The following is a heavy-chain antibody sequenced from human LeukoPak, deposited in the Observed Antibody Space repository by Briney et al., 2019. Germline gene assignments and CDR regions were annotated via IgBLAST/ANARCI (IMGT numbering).Heavy chain of an antibody. D-gene: IGHD4-17*01. Sequence: PGGSLRLSCAASGFISSNKYMSWVRQAPGKGLEWVSTIRSDGTTDYADSVKGRFTISRDDSKNTVYLQMDSLRVEDTAVYSCARRRGGYGEGGLDYWGQGTLVTVSS. J-gene: IGHJ4*02. CDR3: ARRRGGYGEGGLDY. V-gene: IGHV3-66*04. CDR2: IRSDGTT. CDR1: GFISSNKY.